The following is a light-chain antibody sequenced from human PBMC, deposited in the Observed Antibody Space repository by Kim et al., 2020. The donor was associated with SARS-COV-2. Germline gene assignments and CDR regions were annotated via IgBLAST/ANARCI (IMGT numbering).Light chain of an antibody. CDR2: GKN. CDR3: NSRDSNDNVVV. CDR1: SLRSYY. V-gene: IGLV3-19*01. J-gene: IGLJ2*01. Sequence: SSELTQDPAVSVALGQTVRITCQGDSLRSYYASWYQQKPGQAPILVIYGKNNRPSGIPDRFSGSSSGNTASLTITGAQAGEEADYYCNSRDSNDNVVVFG.